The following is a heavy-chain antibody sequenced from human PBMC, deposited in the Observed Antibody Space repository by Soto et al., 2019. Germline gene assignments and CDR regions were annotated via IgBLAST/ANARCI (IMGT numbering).Heavy chain of an antibody. CDR3: ARLRCGGSCYSGDYYYGMDV. D-gene: IGHD2-15*01. CDR1: GGSISSSSYY. Sequence: SETLSLTCTVSGGSISSSSYYWGWIRQPPGKGLEWIGSIYYSGSTYYNPSLKSRVTISVDTSKNQFSLKLSSVTAADTAVYYCARLRCGGSCYSGDYYYGMDVWGQGTTVTVSS. J-gene: IGHJ6*02. CDR2: IYYSGST. V-gene: IGHV4-39*01.